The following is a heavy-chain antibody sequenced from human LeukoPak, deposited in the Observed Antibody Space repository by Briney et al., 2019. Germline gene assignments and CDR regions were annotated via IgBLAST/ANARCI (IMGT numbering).Heavy chain of an antibody. J-gene: IGHJ6*02. Sequence: ASVKASCKASGGTFSSYAISWVRQAPGQGLEWMGRIIPIFGIANYAQKFQGRVTITADKSTSTAYMELSSLRSEDTAVYYCASPGDYPPVERDRMDVWGQGTTVTVSS. CDR3: ASPGDYPPVERDRMDV. CDR1: GGTFSSYA. V-gene: IGHV1-69*04. CDR2: IIPIFGIA. D-gene: IGHD5-12*01.